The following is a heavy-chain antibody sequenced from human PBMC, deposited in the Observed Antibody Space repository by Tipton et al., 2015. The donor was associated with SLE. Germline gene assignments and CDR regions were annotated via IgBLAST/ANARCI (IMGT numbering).Heavy chain of an antibody. J-gene: IGHJ2*01. V-gene: IGHV4-4*07. D-gene: IGHD3-10*01. Sequence: LRLSCTVSGGPISSYYWSWIRQPAGKGLEWIGRIYTSGSTNYNPSLKSRVTMSVDTSKNQFSLKLSSVTAADTAVYYCARVSTYYYGSGSYYRYWYFDLWGRDTLVTVSS. CDR1: GGPISSYY. CDR3: ARVSTYYYGSGSYYRYWYFDL. CDR2: IYTSGST.